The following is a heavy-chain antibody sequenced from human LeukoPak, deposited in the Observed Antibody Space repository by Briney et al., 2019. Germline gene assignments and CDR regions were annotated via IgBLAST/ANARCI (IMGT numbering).Heavy chain of an antibody. CDR2: IHPSGML. V-gene: IGHV4-34*01. J-gene: IGHJ4*02. CDR3: SRGLDSRKLGY. Sequence: PSETLSLTCAVYGGSFSGYYWSWIRQSPGKGLEWIGSIHPSGMLYNNPSLESRVTMSRDTSKNQFSLNLNSVTAADTAVYFCSRGLDSRKLGYWGQGILATVSS. CDR1: GGSFSGYY. D-gene: IGHD3-22*01.